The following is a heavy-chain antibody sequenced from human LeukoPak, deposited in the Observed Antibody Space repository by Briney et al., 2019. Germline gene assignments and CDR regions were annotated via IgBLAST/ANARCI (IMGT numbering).Heavy chain of an antibody. V-gene: IGHV4-59*08. CDR2: IYYSGST. D-gene: IGHD4-17*01. CDR3: ARHAWTVTTTWFDP. J-gene: IGHJ5*02. CDR1: GGSISSYY. Sequence: SETLSLTCTVSGGSISSYYWSWGPQPPGERLEWIGYIYYSGSTNYNPPLTSRLTISADTSNDQFSLELSSVTAPDTAVYYCARHAWTVTTTWFDPWGQGTLVTVSS.